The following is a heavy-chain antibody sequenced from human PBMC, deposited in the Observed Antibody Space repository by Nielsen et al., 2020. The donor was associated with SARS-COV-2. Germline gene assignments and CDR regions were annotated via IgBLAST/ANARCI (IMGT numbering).Heavy chain of an antibody. J-gene: IGHJ4*02. CDR1: GYTFANYG. Sequence: ASVKVSCKASGYTFANYGIGWVRQAPGQGLEWMGWISGYDGSTTYPQKFEGRVTVTTDISTSTAYLELRNLRDDDTAVYFCANAGGGLGATGASDWGQGSLVTVSS. CDR2: ISGYDGST. D-gene: IGHD1-26*01. V-gene: IGHV1-18*04. CDR3: ANAGGGLGATGASD.